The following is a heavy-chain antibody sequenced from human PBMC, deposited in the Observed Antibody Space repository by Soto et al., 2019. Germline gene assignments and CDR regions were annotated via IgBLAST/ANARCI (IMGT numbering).Heavy chain of an antibody. V-gene: IGHV1-2*04. D-gene: IGHD3-16*01. CDR3: ARGGFSRPIYYMDV. CDR2: INPNSGGT. Sequence: ASVKVSCPASGYTFTGYYMHWVRQAPGQGLEWMGWINPNSGGTNYAQKFQGWVTMTRDTSISTAYMELSRLRSDDTAVYYCARGGFSRPIYYMDVWGKGTTVTVSS. J-gene: IGHJ6*03. CDR1: GYTFTGYY.